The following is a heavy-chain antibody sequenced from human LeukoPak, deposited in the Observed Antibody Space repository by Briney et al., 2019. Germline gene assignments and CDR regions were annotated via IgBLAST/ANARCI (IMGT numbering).Heavy chain of an antibody. CDR1: GGSVSTYY. D-gene: IGHD1-26*01. J-gene: IGHJ3*02. CDR3: ARDSRRELLHAFDI. Sequence: PSETLSLTCTVSGGSVSTYYWSWIRQPPGKGLEWIAYIDYSATTNYNPSLKSRVTISVDTSKNQFSLKLSSVTAADTAVYYCARDSRRELLHAFDIWGQGTMVTVSS. CDR2: IDYSATT. V-gene: IGHV4-59*02.